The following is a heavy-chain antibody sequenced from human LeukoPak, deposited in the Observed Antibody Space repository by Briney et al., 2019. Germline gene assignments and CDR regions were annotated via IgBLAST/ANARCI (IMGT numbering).Heavy chain of an antibody. Sequence: GASLKVSSKASGYTFSVTGISGGRQALEQGLGRRVWISADKVNTNYPQKLQGRDTITTDTSTSTAYMDLRSLRSDRTAVYYCARDEGAGYYDSSGYADGMDVWGQGTTVTVSS. CDR1: GYTFSVTG. CDR2: ISADKVNT. V-gene: IGHV1-18*01. J-gene: IGHJ6*02. D-gene: IGHD3-22*01. CDR3: ARDEGAGYYDSSGYADGMDV.